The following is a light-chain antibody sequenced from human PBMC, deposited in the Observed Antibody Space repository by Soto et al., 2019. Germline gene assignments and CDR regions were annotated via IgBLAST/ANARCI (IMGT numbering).Light chain of an antibody. Sequence: QSAVTQPRSVSGSPGQSVTISCTGTSSDVGGYDYVSWYQQHPGKAPKLMIYGVTKRPSGVPDRFSGSKSGNTASLTISGLQAEDESDYYCCSHGGRHSYVFGTGTKVTVL. J-gene: IGLJ1*01. CDR1: SSDVGGYDY. V-gene: IGLV2-11*01. CDR2: GVT. CDR3: CSHGGRHSYV.